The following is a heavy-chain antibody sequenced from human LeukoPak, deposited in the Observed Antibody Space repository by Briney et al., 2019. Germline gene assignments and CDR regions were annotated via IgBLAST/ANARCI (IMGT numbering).Heavy chain of an antibody. Sequence: GGSLRLSCAASGFTFSDYYMSWIRQAPGKGLEWVSYISSSSSYTNYADSVKGRFTISRDNAKNSLYLQMNSLRAEDTAVYYCARVGLRYYYDRSGYLFWFDPWGQGTLVTVSS. D-gene: IGHD3-22*01. CDR3: ARVGLRYYYDRSGYLFWFDP. CDR2: ISSSSSYT. J-gene: IGHJ5*02. V-gene: IGHV3-11*05. CDR1: GFTFSDYY.